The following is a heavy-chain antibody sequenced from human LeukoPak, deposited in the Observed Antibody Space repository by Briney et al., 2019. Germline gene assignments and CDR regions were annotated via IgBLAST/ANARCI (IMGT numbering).Heavy chain of an antibody. CDR1: GFTFSSYW. Sequence: PGGSLRLSCAASGFTFSSYWMHWVRQAPGKGLLWVSRINSDGSSTNYADSVKGRFTISRDNAKNTLYLQMNSLRAEDTAVYYCARDPPRGYSGYGIDYWGQGTLVTVSS. CDR3: ARDPPRGYSGYGIDY. V-gene: IGHV3-74*01. J-gene: IGHJ4*02. CDR2: INSDGSST. D-gene: IGHD5-12*01.